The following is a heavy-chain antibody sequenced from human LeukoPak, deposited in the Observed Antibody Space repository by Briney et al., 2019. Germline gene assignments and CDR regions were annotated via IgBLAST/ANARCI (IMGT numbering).Heavy chain of an antibody. CDR1: GFTFSSYA. J-gene: IGHJ4*02. CDR3: AKCRYVSSGYYFDY. Sequence: GGSLRLSCAASGFTFSSYAMTWVRQAPGKGLEWVSAISGSGGSTYYADSVKGRFTISRDNSRNTLYLQMNSLRAEDTAVYSCAKCRYVSSGYYFDYWGQGTLVTVSS. V-gene: IGHV3-23*01. CDR2: ISGSGGST. D-gene: IGHD3-22*01.